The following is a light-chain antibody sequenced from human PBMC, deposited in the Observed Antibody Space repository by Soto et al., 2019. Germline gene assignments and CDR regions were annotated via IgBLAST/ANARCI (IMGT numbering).Light chain of an antibody. Sequence: DIPMTESPSTLSASVRDRVTITCRASLSISTWLAWYQHKPWKAPNLLIYKASSLESGVPSRFSGIGSGTAFTLTINSLRPDDFATYYCQQYSSYEWTFGQGTKVEIK. J-gene: IGKJ1*01. CDR1: LSISTW. CDR2: KAS. CDR3: QQYSSYEWT. V-gene: IGKV1-5*03.